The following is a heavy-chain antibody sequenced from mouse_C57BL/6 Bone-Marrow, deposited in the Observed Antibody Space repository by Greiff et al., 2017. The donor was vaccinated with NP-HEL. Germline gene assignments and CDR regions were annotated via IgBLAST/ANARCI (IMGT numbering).Heavy chain of an antibody. D-gene: IGHD1-1*01. V-gene: IGHV2-2*01. CDR1: GFSLTSYG. CDR3: ASHYYGSSYVLYMES. J-gene: IGHJ4*01. Sequence: QVQLKESGPGLVQPSQSLSLTCTVSGFSLTSYGVHWVRQSPGKGLEWLGVIWSGGRTDYNAAFISRLSTSKDNHKRQVFFKMNSLQADDTAIYYCASHYYGSSYVLYMESWGQEASVTVS. CDR2: IWSGGRT.